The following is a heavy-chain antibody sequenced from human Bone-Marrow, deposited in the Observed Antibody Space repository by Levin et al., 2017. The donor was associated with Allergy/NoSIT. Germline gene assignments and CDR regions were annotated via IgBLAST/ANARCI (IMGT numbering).Heavy chain of an antibody. CDR1: GDSISISNW. CDR2: IYHSGST. D-gene: IGHD5-18*01. CDR3: ARKRIQFWFDY. J-gene: IGHJ4*02. Sequence: SETLSLTCAVSGDSISISNWWSWVRQPPGKGLEWIGEIYHSGSTNYNPSLKSRVTISVDKSKNQFFLKLSSVTAADTAVYYCARKRIQFWFDYWGQGTLVTVSS. V-gene: IGHV4-4*02.